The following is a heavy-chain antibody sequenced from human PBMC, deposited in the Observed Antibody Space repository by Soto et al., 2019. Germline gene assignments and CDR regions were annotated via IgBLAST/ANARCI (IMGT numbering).Heavy chain of an antibody. CDR2: FDPEDGET. D-gene: IGHD3-9*01. CDR1: GYTLTELS. V-gene: IGHV1-24*01. J-gene: IGHJ4*02. Sequence: ASVKVSCKVSGYTLTELSMHWVRQAPGKGLEWMGGFDPEDGETIYAQKFQGRVTMTEDTSTDTAYMELSSLRSDDTAIYYCARDNDVFAGFYFDNWGQGTQVTVSS. CDR3: ARDNDVFAGFYFDN.